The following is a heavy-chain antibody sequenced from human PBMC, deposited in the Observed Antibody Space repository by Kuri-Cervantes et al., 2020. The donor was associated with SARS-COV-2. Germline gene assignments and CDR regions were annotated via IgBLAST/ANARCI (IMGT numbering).Heavy chain of an antibody. CDR2: INPNSGGT. CDR3: ARDGQPIHPCNSGVCYYYYYYMDV. J-gene: IGHJ6*03. CDR1: GYTFTGYY. D-gene: IGHD2/OR15-2a*01. V-gene: IGHV1-2*02. Sequence: ASVKVSCKASGYTFTGYYMHWVRQAPGQGLEWMGWINPNSGGTNYAQKVQGRITMTRDTSISTVYMELTRLRPDDTAVYYCARDGQPIHPCNSGVCYYYYYYMDVWGKGTTVTVSS.